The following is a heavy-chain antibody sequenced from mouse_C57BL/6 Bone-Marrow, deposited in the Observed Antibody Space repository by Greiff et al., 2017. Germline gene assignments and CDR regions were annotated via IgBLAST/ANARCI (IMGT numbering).Heavy chain of an antibody. D-gene: IGHD2-2*01. V-gene: IGHV3-6*01. CDR2: ISYDGSH. CDR1: GYSITSGYY. J-gene: IGHJ2*01. CDR3: AKLWLRRGLDY. Sequence: ESGPGLVKPSQSLSLTCSVTGYSITSGYYWNWIRQFPGNKLEWMGYISYDGSHNYNPSLKNRISITRDTSKNQFFLKLNSVTTEDTATYYCAKLWLRRGLDYWGQGTTLTVSS.